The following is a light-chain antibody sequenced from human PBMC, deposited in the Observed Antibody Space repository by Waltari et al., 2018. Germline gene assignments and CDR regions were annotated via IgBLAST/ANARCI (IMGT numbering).Light chain of an antibody. CDR3: CSYTNSDTYV. V-gene: IGLV2-14*03. J-gene: IGLJ1*01. CDR1: SSDVGGHKY. Sequence: QSALTQPASVSGSPGQSITISCTGSSSDVGGHKYVSWYQQHPGKAPKVMIYDVSERPSGVSTRFSGSKSGNTAFLTISSLQTEDEADYYCCSYTNSDTYVFGSGTAVTVL. CDR2: DVS.